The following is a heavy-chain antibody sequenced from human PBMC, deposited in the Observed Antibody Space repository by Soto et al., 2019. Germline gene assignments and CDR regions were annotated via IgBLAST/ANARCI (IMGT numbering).Heavy chain of an antibody. D-gene: IGHD4-4*01. CDR3: ARGSYGNRHYYHAMYV. CDR2: ISYDGSDK. Sequence: QVQLVESGGGVVQPGRSLRLSCAASGFTLSPYAMFWVRQAPGKGLEYVAVISYDGSDKYYADSVKGRFTISRDNSKNTRYLQMNSLRAEDTGIYYCARGSYGNRHYYHAMYVWGQGTTVTVSS. J-gene: IGHJ6*02. V-gene: IGHV3-30-3*01. CDR1: GFTLSPYA.